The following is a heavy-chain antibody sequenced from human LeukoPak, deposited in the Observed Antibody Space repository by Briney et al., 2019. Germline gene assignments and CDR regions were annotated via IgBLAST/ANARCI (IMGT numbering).Heavy chain of an antibody. D-gene: IGHD3-3*01. V-gene: IGHV4-59*05. CDR2: IYYSGST. Sequence: SETLSLTCTVSGGSISSYYWSWIRQPPGKGLEWTGSIYYSGSTYYNPSLKSRVTISVDTSKNQFSLKLSSVTAADTAVYYCARGYYDFWSGYLPPPSYWGQGTLVTVSS. CDR3: ARGYYDFWSGYLPPPSY. CDR1: GGSISSYY. J-gene: IGHJ4*02.